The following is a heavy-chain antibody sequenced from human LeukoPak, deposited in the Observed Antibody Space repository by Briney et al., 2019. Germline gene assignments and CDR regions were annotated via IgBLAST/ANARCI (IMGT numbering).Heavy chain of an antibody. CDR1: GGSISSGGYS. CDR3: ARGRHYYGSGSYYADQIFDY. V-gene: IGHV4-30-2*01. D-gene: IGHD3-10*01. CDR2: IYHSGST. J-gene: IGHJ4*02. Sequence: PSQTLSLTCAVSGGSISSGGYSWSGIRQPPGKGLEWIGYIYHSGSTYYNPSLKSRVTISVDRSKNQFSLKLSSVTAADTAVYYCARGRHYYGSGSYYADQIFDYWGQGTLVTVSS.